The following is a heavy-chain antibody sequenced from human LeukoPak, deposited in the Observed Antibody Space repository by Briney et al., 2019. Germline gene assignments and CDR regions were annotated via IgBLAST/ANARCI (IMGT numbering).Heavy chain of an antibody. Sequence: GGSLRLSCAASEFTVSSNFISWIRQAPGKGLEWVSGISWNSGSIGYADSVKGRFTISRDNAKNSLYLQMNSLRAEDTALYYCAKAGYCSSTSCYTGFDYWGRGTLVTVSS. V-gene: IGHV3-9*01. J-gene: IGHJ4*02. CDR1: EFTVSSNF. D-gene: IGHD2-2*02. CDR2: ISWNSGSI. CDR3: AKAGYCSSTSCYTGFDY.